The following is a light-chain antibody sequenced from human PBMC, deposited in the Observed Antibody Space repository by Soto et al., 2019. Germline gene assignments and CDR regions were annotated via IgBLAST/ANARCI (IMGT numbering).Light chain of an antibody. Sequence: DIQMTQSPSSLSASVGDRVTITCQASQSISNSLAWYQQKPGKAPKLLIYKASNLEGGVPSRFSGSGSGTEFTLTISSLRPDDFATYYCQQYHNYAYTFGQGTKVDIK. CDR1: QSISNS. J-gene: IGKJ1*01. CDR2: KAS. CDR3: QQYHNYAYT. V-gene: IGKV1-5*03.